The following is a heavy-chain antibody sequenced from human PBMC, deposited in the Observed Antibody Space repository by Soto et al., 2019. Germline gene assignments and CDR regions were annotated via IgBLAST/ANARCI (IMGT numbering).Heavy chain of an antibody. CDR1: GFTFRNHA. CDR2: IAYDGSNA. V-gene: IGHV3-30-3*01. CDR3: ARGDREDILVVVGARPGEYGIDI. Sequence: QVQLVESGGGVVQPGGSLRLSCAASGFTFRNHAMHWVRQAPGKGLECLAVIAYDGSNAFYRDSVKGRFTVSRDNSKNTLYLHMDSLRSGDTCVYYCARGDREDILVVVGARPGEYGIDIWGQGTTVTVSS. J-gene: IGHJ6*02. D-gene: IGHD2-15*01.